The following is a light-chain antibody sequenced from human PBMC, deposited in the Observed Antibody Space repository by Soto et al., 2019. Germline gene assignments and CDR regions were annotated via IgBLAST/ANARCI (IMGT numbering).Light chain of an antibody. J-gene: IGKJ4*01. V-gene: IGKV3-15*01. Sequence: EIVMTQSPATLSVSPGERATLSCRASQSVSGNLAWDQQRPGQAPRLLIYGASTRATGIPARFSGSGSGTEFTLTISSLQSEDFAVYYCQQYNNWPPLTFGGGTKVEIK. CDR1: QSVSGN. CDR3: QQYNNWPPLT. CDR2: GAS.